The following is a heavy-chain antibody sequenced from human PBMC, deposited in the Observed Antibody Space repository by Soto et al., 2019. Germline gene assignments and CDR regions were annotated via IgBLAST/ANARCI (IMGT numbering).Heavy chain of an antibody. CDR2: IYYSGST. CDR1: GGSISSYY. V-gene: IGHV4-59*01. J-gene: IGHJ6*03. CDR3: ARSESGTTRAYYYYYMDV. D-gene: IGHD1-7*01. Sequence: SETLSLTCTVSGGSISSYYWSWIRQPPGKGLEWIGYIYYSGSTNYNPSLKSRVTISVDTSKNQFSLKLSSVTAADTAVYYCARSESGTTRAYYYYYMDVWGKGTTVTVSS.